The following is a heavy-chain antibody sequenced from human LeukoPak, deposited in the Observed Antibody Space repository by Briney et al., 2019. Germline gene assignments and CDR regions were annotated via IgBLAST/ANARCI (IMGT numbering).Heavy chain of an antibody. CDR1: GYIFTDYY. D-gene: IGHD3-16*01. CDR2: IYPSGGTT. V-gene: IGHV1-46*01. CDR3: IREYEGGYFDY. J-gene: IGHJ4*02. Sequence: RASVKVSCKTSGYIFTDYYIHWVRQAPGQGLEWIGIIYPSGGTTDSSQKFKGRVTVTRDTSTSTVYMELRTLRSEDTAIYYCIREYEGGYFDYWGQGTLVTVSS.